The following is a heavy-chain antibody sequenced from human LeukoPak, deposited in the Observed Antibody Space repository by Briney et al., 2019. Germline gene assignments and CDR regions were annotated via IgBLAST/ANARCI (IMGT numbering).Heavy chain of an antibody. Sequence: GGSLRLSCVASGFTFSSYGMHWVRQAPGKGLEWVSGITNSGGSTYYADSVKGRFTISRDNSKSTLYLQMNSLRAEDTAVYYCAKVWYSTSQVADYWGQGTLVTVSS. CDR1: GFTFSSYG. J-gene: IGHJ4*02. D-gene: IGHD1-1*01. V-gene: IGHV3-23*01. CDR3: AKVWYSTSQVADY. CDR2: ITNSGGST.